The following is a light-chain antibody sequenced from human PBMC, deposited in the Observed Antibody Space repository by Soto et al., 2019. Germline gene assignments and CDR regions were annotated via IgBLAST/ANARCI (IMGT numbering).Light chain of an antibody. V-gene: IGKV4-1*01. J-gene: IGKJ2*01. CDR1: QSVLYSSNNKNY. CDR2: WAS. Sequence: DIVMTQSPDSLPVSLGERATINCKSSQSVLYSSNNKNYLAWYQQKPGQPPKLLIYWASTRESGVPDRFSGSGSRTDFTLTISSLQAEDVAVYYCQQYYSTPPMYTFGQGTKLEIK. CDR3: QQYYSTPPMYT.